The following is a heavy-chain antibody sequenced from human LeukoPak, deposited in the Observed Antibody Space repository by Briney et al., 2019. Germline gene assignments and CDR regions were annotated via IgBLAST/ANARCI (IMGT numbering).Heavy chain of an antibody. D-gene: IGHD3-9*01. CDR2: MNPNSGNT. J-gene: IGHJ6*03. V-gene: IGHV1-8*01. Sequence: GGSVTVSCTASGYTFTSYDINWVRQAPGQGLEWMGWMNPNSGNTDYAQTLKGRVTITRNSSKSTAYIELSSLRSEDTAVYYCARGLTKRYFDWLRGKAEYYMDVWGKGTTVTISS. CDR1: GYTFTSYD. CDR3: ARGLTKRYFDWLRGKAEYYMDV.